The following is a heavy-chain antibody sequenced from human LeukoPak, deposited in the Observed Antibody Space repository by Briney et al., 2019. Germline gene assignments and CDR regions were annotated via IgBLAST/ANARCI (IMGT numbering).Heavy chain of an antibody. CDR3: ARVSFSEYYFDY. Sequence: SETLSLTCAAYGGSFSGYYWSWIRQPPGKGLEWIGEINHSGSTNYNPSLKSRVTISVDTSKNQFSLKLSSVTAADTAVYYCARVSFSEYYFDYWGQGTLVTVSS. V-gene: IGHV4-34*01. J-gene: IGHJ4*02. CDR1: GGSFSGYY. CDR2: INHSGST.